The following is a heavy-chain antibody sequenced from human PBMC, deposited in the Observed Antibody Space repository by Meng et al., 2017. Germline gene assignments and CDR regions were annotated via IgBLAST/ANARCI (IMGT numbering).Heavy chain of an antibody. Sequence: GESLKISCAASGFTFDDYGMSWVRQAPGKGLEWVSYISSSGSTIYYADSVKGRFTISRDNSKETLYLQMSSLRGDDTAVYYCATSSRGWGADAFDIWGQGTTVTVSS. J-gene: IGHJ3*02. CDR2: ISSSGSTI. CDR3: ATSSRGWGADAFDI. D-gene: IGHD7-27*01. V-gene: IGHV3-48*01. CDR1: GFTFDDYG.